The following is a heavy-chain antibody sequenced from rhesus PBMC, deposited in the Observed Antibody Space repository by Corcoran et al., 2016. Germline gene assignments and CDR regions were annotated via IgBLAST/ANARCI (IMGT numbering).Heavy chain of an antibody. D-gene: IGHD2-15*01. V-gene: IGHV4-80*01. CDR3: ARYAGWSSWSPGFDL. Sequence: QMQLQESGPGLVKPSETLSLTCAVSGGSFTTYWWTWIRQSPGKELEWVGEVIGNTGNTNYNPSLKSRVSLSKDADNRHFSLKLNSVTAADTAIYYCARYAGWSSWSPGFDLWGQGLRVIVSS. J-gene: IGHJ3*01. CDR2: VIGNTGNT. CDR1: GGSFTTYW.